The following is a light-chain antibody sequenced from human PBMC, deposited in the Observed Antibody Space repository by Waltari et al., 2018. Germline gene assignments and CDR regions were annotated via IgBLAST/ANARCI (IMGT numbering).Light chain of an antibody. J-gene: IGLJ2*01. V-gene: IGLV1-40*01. CDR2: SYR. CDR3: QSYDSSLSGSVV. Sequence: QSVLTQPPSVSGAPGQRVTISCTGSRSNIGAGYDVHWYQQLPGTVPKLLITSYRNRPSGVPDRFSGSRSDTSASLAITGLQTEDEADYYCQSYDSSLSGSVVFGGGTKLTVL. CDR1: RSNIGAGYD.